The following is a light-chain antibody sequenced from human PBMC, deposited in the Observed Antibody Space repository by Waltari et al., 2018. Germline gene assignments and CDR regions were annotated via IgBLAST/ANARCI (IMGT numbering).Light chain of an antibody. Sequence: QSALTQPASVSGSPGQSISISCIGTSRDVGPYNLVSWYQHHPGKAPKLIVFEASKRPSGVSNRFSGSKAANTASLIISGLQADDEADYYGCSYAGSGSWVFGGGTKVTVI. V-gene: IGLV2-23*01. CDR3: CSYAGSGSWV. CDR2: EAS. J-gene: IGLJ3*02. CDR1: SRDVGPYNL.